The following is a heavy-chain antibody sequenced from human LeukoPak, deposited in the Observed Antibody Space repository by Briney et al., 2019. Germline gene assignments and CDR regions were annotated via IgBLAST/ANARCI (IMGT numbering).Heavy chain of an antibody. CDR1: GGSISSYY. CDR2: IYYSGST. V-gene: IGHV4-59*01. Sequence: SETLSLTCTVSGGSISSYYRSWIRQPPGKGLEWIGYIYYSGSTNYNPSLKSRVTISVDTSKNQFSLKLSSVTAADTAVYYCARAPPKWELPPRAFDIWGQGTMVTVSS. CDR3: ARAPPKWELPPRAFDI. J-gene: IGHJ3*02. D-gene: IGHD1-26*01.